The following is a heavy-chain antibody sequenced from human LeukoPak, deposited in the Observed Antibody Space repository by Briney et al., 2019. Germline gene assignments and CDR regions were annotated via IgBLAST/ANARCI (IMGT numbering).Heavy chain of an antibody. V-gene: IGHV4-4*02. CDR3: ARLPLRCSGGSCYPYFDY. Sequence: SETLSLTCAVSGGSISSSNWWSWVRQPPGKGLEWIGEIYHSGSTNYNPSLKSRVTISVDKPKNQFSLKLSSVTAADTAVYYCARLPLRCSGGSCYPYFDYWGQGTLVTVSS. D-gene: IGHD2-15*01. J-gene: IGHJ4*02. CDR2: IYHSGST. CDR1: GGSISSSNW.